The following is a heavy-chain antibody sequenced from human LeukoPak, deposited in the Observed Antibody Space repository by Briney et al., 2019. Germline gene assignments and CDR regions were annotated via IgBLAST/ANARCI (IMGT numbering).Heavy chain of an antibody. CDR2: INHSGST. D-gene: IGHD6-19*01. CDR3: AREQIDSSCRSGTFEY. CDR1: GGSFSGCY. Sequence: SETLSLTCAVYGGSFSGCYWTWIRQPPGKGLEWIGEINHSGSTNYNPSLKSRLTVSVDTSKNQFSLKLSSVTAADTAVFYCAREQIDSSCRSGTFEYWSQGTLVTVSS. V-gene: IGHV4-34*01. J-gene: IGHJ4*02.